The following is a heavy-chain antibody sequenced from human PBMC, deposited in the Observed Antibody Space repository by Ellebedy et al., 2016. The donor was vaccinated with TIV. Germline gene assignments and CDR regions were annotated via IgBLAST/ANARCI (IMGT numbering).Heavy chain of an antibody. CDR3: TKEGAVPGVPGYLSYDR. D-gene: IGHD3-9*01. J-gene: IGHJ5*02. V-gene: IGHV3-30*18. CDR2: VATDGTPT. CDR1: GFTFSSYG. Sequence: GESLKISCVASGFTFSSYGMHWVRQAPGKGLEWVAVVATDGTPTYYADSVKGRFTISRDNSKNTLYLQMNSLRAEDTAVYYWTKEGAVPGVPGYLSYDRWGQGTLVTVSS.